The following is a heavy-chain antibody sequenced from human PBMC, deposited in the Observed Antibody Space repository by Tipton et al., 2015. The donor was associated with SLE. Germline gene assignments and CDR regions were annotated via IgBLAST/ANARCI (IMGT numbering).Heavy chain of an antibody. CDR3: AREWSGSYRYYFDY. V-gene: IGHV4-59*12. J-gene: IGHJ4*02. D-gene: IGHD1-26*01. CDR1: GGSISSYY. CDR2: IYYSGST. Sequence: TLSLICTVSGGSISSYYWSWIRQPPGKGLEWIGYIYYSGSTHYNPSLKSRVTISVDTSKNQFSVKLSSVTAADTAVYYCAREWSGSYRYYFDYWGQGTLVTVSS.